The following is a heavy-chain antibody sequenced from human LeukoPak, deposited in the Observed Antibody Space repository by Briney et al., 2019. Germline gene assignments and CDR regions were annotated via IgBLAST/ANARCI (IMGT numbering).Heavy chain of an antibody. CDR3: ARVDYYDSSGYGSGAFDI. CDR2: IYYRGST. Sequence: SETLSLTCTVSGGSISSDYWSWIRQPPGKGLEWIGYIYYRGSTNYNPSLKSRVTISVDTSKNQFSLKLSSVTAADTAVYYCARVDYYDSSGYGSGAFDIWGQGTMVTVSS. V-gene: IGHV4-59*12. D-gene: IGHD3-22*01. J-gene: IGHJ3*02. CDR1: GGSISSDY.